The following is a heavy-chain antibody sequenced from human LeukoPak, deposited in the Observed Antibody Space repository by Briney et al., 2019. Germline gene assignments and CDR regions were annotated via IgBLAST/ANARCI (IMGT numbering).Heavy chain of an antibody. CDR2: LSPSGDT. J-gene: IGHJ4*02. D-gene: IGHD4-23*01. CDR3: ARDPNSAL. V-gene: IGHV4-4*07. Sequence: KPSGTLSLTCTVSGGSMTSAYWSWIRQPAGKGLEWIGRLSPSGDTNYNPSLKSRVTMSADTSKNQFSLELTSVTAADTAVYYCARDPNSALWGQGTLVTVSS. CDR1: GGSMTSAY.